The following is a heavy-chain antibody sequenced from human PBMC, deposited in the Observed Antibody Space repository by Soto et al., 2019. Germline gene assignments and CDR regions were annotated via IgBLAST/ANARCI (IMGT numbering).Heavy chain of an antibody. D-gene: IGHD1-1*01. CDR3: ARVGTGTTLDY. Sequence: SETLSLTCAVSGGSFSGYYWSWIRQPPGKGLEWIGEINHSGSTNYNPSLKSRVTISVDTSKNQFSLKLSSVTAADTAVYYCARVGTGTTLDYWGQGTLVTVSS. V-gene: IGHV4-34*01. CDR2: INHSGST. CDR1: GGSFSGYY. J-gene: IGHJ4*02.